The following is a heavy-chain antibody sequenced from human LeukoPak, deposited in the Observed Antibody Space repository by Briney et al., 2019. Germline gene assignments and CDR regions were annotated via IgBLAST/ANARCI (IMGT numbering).Heavy chain of an antibody. CDR1: GYSISSGYF. CDR2: IYYSGST. Sequence: SETLSLTCTVSGYSISSGYFWGWIRQPPGKGLEWIGSIYYSGSTCYNPSLKSRVTISVDTSKNQFSLKLSSVTAADTAVYYCARHPRWFDPWGQGTLVTVSS. V-gene: IGHV4-38-2*02. J-gene: IGHJ5*02. CDR3: ARHPRWFDP.